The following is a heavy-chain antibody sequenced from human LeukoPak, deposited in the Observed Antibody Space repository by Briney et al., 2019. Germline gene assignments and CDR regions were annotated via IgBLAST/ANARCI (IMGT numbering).Heavy chain of an antibody. D-gene: IGHD3-10*01. CDR2: ISQDGSEM. Sequence: GGSLRLSCAASGFTLISYWMAWVRQAPGKGLEWVANISQDGSEMFFVDSMNGRLTISRDNAKNSLYLHINSLRSEDTAVYYCARLGPGMNFFYFDYWGQGTLVTVSS. V-gene: IGHV3-7*01. J-gene: IGHJ4*02. CDR1: GFTLISYW. CDR3: ARLGPGMNFFYFDY.